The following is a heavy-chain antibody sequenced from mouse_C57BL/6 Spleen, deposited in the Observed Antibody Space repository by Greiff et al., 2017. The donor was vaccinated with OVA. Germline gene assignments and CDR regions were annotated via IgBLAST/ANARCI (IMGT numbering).Heavy chain of an antibody. D-gene: IGHD2-4*01. Sequence: EVQGVESGGGLVKPGGSLKLSCAASGFTFSDYGMHWVRQAPEKGLEWVAYISSGSSTIYYADTVKGRFTISRDNAKNTLFLQMTSLRSEDTAMYYCAKYDYDGDDAMDYWGQGTSVTVSS. CDR3: AKYDYDGDDAMDY. CDR1: GFTFSDYG. CDR2: ISSGSSTI. V-gene: IGHV5-17*01. J-gene: IGHJ4*01.